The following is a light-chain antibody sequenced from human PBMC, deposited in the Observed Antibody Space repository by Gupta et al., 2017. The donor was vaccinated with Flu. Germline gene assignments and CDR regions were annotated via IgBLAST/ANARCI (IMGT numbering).Light chain of an antibody. CDR3: QQRSNWPPIT. CDR2: DAS. CDR1: QSVSSY. V-gene: IGKV3-11*01. Sequence: EXXLXQSXATXSXSPGERATLSCRASQSVSSYLAWYQQKPGQAPRLLIYDASNRATGIPARFSGSGSGTDFTLTISSLEPEDFAVYYCQQRSNWPPITFGGGTKVEIK. J-gene: IGKJ4*01.